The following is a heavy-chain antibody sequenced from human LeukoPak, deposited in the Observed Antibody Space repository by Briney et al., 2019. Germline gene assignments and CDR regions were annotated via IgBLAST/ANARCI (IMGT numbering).Heavy chain of an antibody. Sequence: GGSLRLSCAASGFTVSSNYMSWVRRAPGKGLEWVSVIYSGGSTYYADSVKGRFTISRDNSKNTLYLQMNSLRDEDTAVYYCAYGSGSYCFDYWGQGTLVTVSS. CDR1: GFTVSSNY. CDR2: IYSGGST. J-gene: IGHJ4*02. V-gene: IGHV3-66*01. CDR3: AYGSGSYCFDY. D-gene: IGHD3-10*01.